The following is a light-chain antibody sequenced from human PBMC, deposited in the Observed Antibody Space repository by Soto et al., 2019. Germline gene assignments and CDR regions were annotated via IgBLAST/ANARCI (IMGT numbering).Light chain of an antibody. J-gene: IGLJ3*02. V-gene: IGLV1-40*01. CDR2: GNS. CDR1: SSNIGAGYD. CDR3: QSYDSSLSGSWV. Sequence: QPVLTQPPSVSGAPGQRVTISCTGSSSNIGAGYDVHWYQQLPGTAPKLLIYGNSNRPSGVPDRFSGSKSGTSASLAITGLQAEDEADYYSQSYDSSLSGSWVFGGGTQLTVL.